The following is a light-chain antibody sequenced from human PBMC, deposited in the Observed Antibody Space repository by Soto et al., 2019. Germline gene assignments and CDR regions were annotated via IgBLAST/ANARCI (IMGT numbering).Light chain of an antibody. Sequence: QSVLTQPASVSGSPGQSITISCTGTSSDIGGYNYVSWYQQHPGKAPKLMINDVSNRPSGVSNHFSGSKSGNTASLTISGLQAEDEADYYCSSYTSSSTKVFGTGTKVTVL. CDR1: SSDIGGYNY. CDR3: SSYTSSSTKV. J-gene: IGLJ1*01. CDR2: DVS. V-gene: IGLV2-14*01.